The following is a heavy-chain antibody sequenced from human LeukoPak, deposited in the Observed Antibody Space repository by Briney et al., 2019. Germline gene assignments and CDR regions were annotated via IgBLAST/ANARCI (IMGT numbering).Heavy chain of an antibody. CDR1: GGTFSSYA. D-gene: IGHD3-10*01. CDR2: IIPILGIA. J-gene: IGHJ4*02. V-gene: IGHV1-69*04. Sequence: SVKVSCKASGGTFSSYAISWVRQAPGQGLEWMGRIIPILGIANYAQKFQGRVTITADKSASTAYMELSSLRSEDTAVYYCARCQTKYYYGSGSYSYYFDYWGQGTLVTVSS. CDR3: ARCQTKYYYGSGSYSYYFDY.